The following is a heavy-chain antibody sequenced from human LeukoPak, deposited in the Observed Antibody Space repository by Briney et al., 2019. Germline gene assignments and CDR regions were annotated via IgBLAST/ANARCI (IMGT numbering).Heavy chain of an antibody. Sequence: GGSLRLSCAASGFSFSSHTMNWLRQAPGKGLEWVSSISSSTYYIFYADSMKGRFTISRDNAKNSLYLQMNSLRAGDTAAYYCARVPTLPPAIRTMASYYYMDAWGKGTTVTVSS. V-gene: IGHV3-21*01. CDR3: ARVPTLPPAIRTMASYYYMDA. CDR2: ISSSTYYI. J-gene: IGHJ6*03. D-gene: IGHD2-2*02. CDR1: GFSFSSHT.